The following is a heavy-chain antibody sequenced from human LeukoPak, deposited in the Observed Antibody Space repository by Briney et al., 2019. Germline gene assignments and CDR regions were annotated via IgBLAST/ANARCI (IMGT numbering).Heavy chain of an antibody. V-gene: IGHV3-33*06. CDR1: GFTFSSYG. J-gene: IGHJ4*02. CDR2: IWYDGNNK. CDR3: AKGAKIPADFDY. Sequence: GRSLRLSCAASGFTFSSYGMHWVRQAPGKGLEWVALIWYDGNNKYYADSVKGRFTISRDNSKNTLYLQMNSLRAEDTAVYYCAKGAKIPADFDYWGQGTLVTVSS.